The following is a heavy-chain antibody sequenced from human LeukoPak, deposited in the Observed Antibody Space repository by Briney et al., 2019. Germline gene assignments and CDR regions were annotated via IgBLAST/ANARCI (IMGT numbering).Heavy chain of an antibody. CDR1: GGSVNSGSYY. D-gene: IGHD3-22*01. Sequence: SETLSLTCTVSGGSVNSGSYYWNWIRQPPGKGLEWIGYIYYSGSTNYNPSLKSRVTISVDTSKNQFSLKLNSVTAADTAVYYCATYYDISGYRFDYWGQGTLVTVSS. J-gene: IGHJ4*02. CDR2: IYYSGST. CDR3: ATYYDISGYRFDY. V-gene: IGHV4-61*01.